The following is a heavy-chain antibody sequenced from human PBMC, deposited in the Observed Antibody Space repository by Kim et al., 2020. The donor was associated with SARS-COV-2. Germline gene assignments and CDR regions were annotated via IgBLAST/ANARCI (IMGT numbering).Heavy chain of an antibody. Sequence: GGSLRLFCAASGFTFSSYAMSWVRQAPGKGLEWVSAISGSGGSTYYADSVKGRFTISRDNSKNTLYLQMNSLRAEDTAVYYCAKEGANYGDYLLAWYFDLWGRGSLVAVSS. J-gene: IGHJ2*01. D-gene: IGHD4-17*01. V-gene: IGHV3-23*01. CDR2: ISGSGGST. CDR3: AKEGANYGDYLLAWYFDL. CDR1: GFTFSSYA.